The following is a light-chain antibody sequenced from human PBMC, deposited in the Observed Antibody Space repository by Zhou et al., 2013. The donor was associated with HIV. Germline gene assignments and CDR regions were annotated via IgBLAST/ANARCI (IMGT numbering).Light chain of an antibody. Sequence: AIQMTQSPSSLSASVGDRVTITCRASQGIRNDLGWYQQKPGKAPKLLIYAASTLTKVGSHQGSAAVDLGQNSLSPSIACSLKYFATYYCQQANSFPWTFGQGTKVEVK. J-gene: IGKJ1*01. CDR1: QGIRND. CDR2: AAS. V-gene: IGKV1-6*01. CDR3: QQANSFPWT.